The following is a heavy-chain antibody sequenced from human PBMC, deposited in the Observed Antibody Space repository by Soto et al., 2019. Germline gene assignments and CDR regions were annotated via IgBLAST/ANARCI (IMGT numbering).Heavy chain of an antibody. D-gene: IGHD3-22*01. J-gene: IGHJ5*02. V-gene: IGHV1-3*01. CDR1: VFTFDLYT. CDR2: INAGSGKT. Sequence: GASVKVSCKTSVFTFDLYTIHWLRQDPGQRPEWMAYINAGSGKTRYSQRFQGRVTITRDTSASTVYLGVSGLTSEDTAIYYCARGYDNNGYHYSFDPWGQGTLVTVSS. CDR3: ARGYDNNGYHYSFDP.